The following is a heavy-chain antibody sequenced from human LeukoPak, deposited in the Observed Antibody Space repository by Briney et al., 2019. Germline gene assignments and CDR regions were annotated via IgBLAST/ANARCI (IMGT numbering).Heavy chain of an antibody. CDR3: AREGLVGATENWFDP. Sequence: PSETLSLTCAVYGGSFSGYYWSWIRQPPGKGLEWIGEINHSGSTNYNPSLKSRVTISVDTSKNQFSLELSSVTAADTAVYYCAREGLVGATENWFDPWGQGTLVTVSS. V-gene: IGHV4-34*01. D-gene: IGHD1-26*01. CDR2: INHSGST. CDR1: GGSFSGYY. J-gene: IGHJ5*02.